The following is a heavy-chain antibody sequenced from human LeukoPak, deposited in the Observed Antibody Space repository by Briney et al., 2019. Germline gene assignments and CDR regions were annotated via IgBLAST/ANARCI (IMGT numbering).Heavy chain of an antibody. CDR3: ARDQYYYDSSGYRNFDY. CDR1: GGSISSYY. CDR2: IHTTGST. V-gene: IGHV4-4*07. Sequence: SETLSLTCTVSGGSISSYYWSWIRQPAGKGLEWIGRIHTTGSTNYNPSLKSRVTMSVDTSKNQFSLKLSSVTAADTAVYYCARDQYYYDSSGYRNFDYWGQGTLVTVSS. J-gene: IGHJ4*02. D-gene: IGHD3-22*01.